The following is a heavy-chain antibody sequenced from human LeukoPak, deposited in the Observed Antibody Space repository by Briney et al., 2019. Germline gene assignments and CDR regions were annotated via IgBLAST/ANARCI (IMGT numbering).Heavy chain of an antibody. CDR2: ISAYSGNT. CDR1: GYRFSTYD. Sequence: ASVKVSCKPSGYRFSTYDLSWVRQAPGQGLEWMGWISAYSGNTNYAEKFHDRVTMTTDTSTGIVYMELRNLKFDDTAIYYCATTYGSGSAPLDPWGPGTLVTVSA. D-gene: IGHD3-10*01. V-gene: IGHV1-18*01. CDR3: ATTYGSGSAPLDP. J-gene: IGHJ5*02.